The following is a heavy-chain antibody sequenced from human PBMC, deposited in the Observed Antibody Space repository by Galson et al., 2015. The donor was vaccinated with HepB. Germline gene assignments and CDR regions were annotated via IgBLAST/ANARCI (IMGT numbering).Heavy chain of an antibody. D-gene: IGHD3-22*01. CDR3: ARGPPPYYYDSSGYYSAFTSDWYFDL. Sequence: SVKVSCKASGYTFTGYYMHWVRQAPGQGLEWMGWINPNSGGTNYAQKFQGWVTMTRDTSISTAYMELSRLRSDDTAVYYCARGPPPYYYDSSGYYSAFTSDWYFDLWGRGTLVTVSS. CDR1: GYTFTGYY. V-gene: IGHV1-2*04. CDR2: INPNSGGT. J-gene: IGHJ2*01.